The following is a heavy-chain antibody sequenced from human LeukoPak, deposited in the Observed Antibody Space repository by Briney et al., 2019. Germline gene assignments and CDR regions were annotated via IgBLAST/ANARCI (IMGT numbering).Heavy chain of an antibody. CDR2: ISSSGSTI. CDR1: GFTFSDYY. V-gene: IGHV3-11*01. J-gene: IGHJ4*02. D-gene: IGHD2-15*01. Sequence: AGGSLRLSCAASGFTFSDYYMSWIRQAPGKGLEWVSYISSSGSTIYYADSVKGRFTISRDNPKNSLYLQMNSLRAEDTAVYYCASCGPADHSCIHGWGQGTLVTVSS. CDR3: ASCGPADHSCIHG.